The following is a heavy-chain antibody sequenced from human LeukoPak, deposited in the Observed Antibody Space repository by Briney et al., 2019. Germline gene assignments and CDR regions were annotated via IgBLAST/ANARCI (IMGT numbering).Heavy chain of an antibody. CDR2: ISGSSDTI. D-gene: IGHD6-13*01. Sequence: GGSLRLSCAASGFTFSSYSMTWVRQAPGKGLEWVSYISGSSDTIYYADSVKGRFTISRDNAKNSLYLQMNNLRAEDTAVYYCARMSYSSSWYPDYWGQGGLVTVSS. CDR1: GFTFSSYS. V-gene: IGHV3-48*01. CDR3: ARMSYSSSWYPDY. J-gene: IGHJ4*02.